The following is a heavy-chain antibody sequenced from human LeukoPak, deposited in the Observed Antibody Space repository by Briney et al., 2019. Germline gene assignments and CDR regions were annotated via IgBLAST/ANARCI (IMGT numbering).Heavy chain of an antibody. J-gene: IGHJ4*02. CDR1: GFSFSGYS. CDR2: ISSGSRTI. CDR3: AKIPSSWYYFDQ. Sequence: GGSLRLSCAASGFSFSGYSMNWVRQASGKGLDWVSYISSGSRTIFYADSVKGRFTISRDNAKNSLYLQMNSLRAEDTAVYYCAKIPSSWYYFDQWGQGTLVTVSS. D-gene: IGHD6-13*01. V-gene: IGHV3-48*04.